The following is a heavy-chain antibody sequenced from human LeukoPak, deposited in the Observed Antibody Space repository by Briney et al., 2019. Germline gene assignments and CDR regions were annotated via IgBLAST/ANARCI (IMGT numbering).Heavy chain of an antibody. Sequence: SVKVSCKASGVTFTSYAISWVRQAPGQGLEWMGGIIPIFGTANYAQKFQGRVTITADKSTSTAYMELSSLRSEDTAVYYCVMSGSYYGGRDDYWGQGTLVTVSS. CDR1: GVTFTSYA. J-gene: IGHJ4*02. V-gene: IGHV1-69*06. CDR2: IIPIFGTA. CDR3: VMSGSYYGGRDDY. D-gene: IGHD1-26*01.